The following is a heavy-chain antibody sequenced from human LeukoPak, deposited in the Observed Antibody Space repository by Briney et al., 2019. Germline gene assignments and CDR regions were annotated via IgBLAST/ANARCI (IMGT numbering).Heavy chain of an antibody. CDR2: INWNGGST. J-gene: IGHJ4*02. Sequence: GGSLRLSCAAPGFTFDDYGMSWVRQAPGKGLEWVSGINWNGGSTGYADSVKGRFTISRDNAKNSLYLQMNSLRAEDTALYYCARDLYSCSCSHWGQGTLVTVSP. CDR3: ARDLYSCSCSH. D-gene: IGHD6-13*01. CDR1: GFTFDDYG. V-gene: IGHV3-20*04.